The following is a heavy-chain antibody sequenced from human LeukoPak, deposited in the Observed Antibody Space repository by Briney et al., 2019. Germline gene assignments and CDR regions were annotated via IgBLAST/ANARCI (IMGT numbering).Heavy chain of an antibody. D-gene: IGHD3-22*01. CDR2: INHSGST. CDR1: GGSFSGYY. CDR3: ARAYVSSGYAIN. V-gene: IGHV4-34*01. Sequence: SETLSLTCAVYGGSFSGYYWSWIRQPPGKGLEWIGEINHSGSTNYNPSLKSRVTISVDTSKNQFSLKLSSVTAADTAVRYCARAYVSSGYAINWGQGTLVTVSS. J-gene: IGHJ4*02.